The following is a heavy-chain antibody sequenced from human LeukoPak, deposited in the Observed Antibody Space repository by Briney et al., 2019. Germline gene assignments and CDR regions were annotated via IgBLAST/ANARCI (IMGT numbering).Heavy chain of an antibody. J-gene: IGHJ4*02. CDR3: ARTYYYDSSGYYYPIDY. CDR1: GFSFSSYA. CDR2: IRGSGTST. Sequence: GGSLRLSCAASGFSFSSYAMSWVRQGPGKGLEWVSTIRGSGTSTFYADSVKGRFTISRDNSKNTLYLQMNSLRAEDTAVYYCARTYYYDSSGYYYPIDYWGQGTLVTVSS. D-gene: IGHD3-22*01. V-gene: IGHV3-23*01.